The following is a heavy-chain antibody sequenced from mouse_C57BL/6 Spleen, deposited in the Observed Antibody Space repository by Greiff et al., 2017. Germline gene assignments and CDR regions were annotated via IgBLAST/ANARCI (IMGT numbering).Heavy chain of an antibody. J-gene: IGHJ2*01. CDR2: IDPNSGGT. Sequence: QVQLQQPGAELVKPGASVKLSCKASGYTFTSYWMHWVKQRPGRGLEWIGRIDPNSGGTKYKEKFKSKATLTVDKPSSTAYMQLSSLTSEDSAVYYCARRRGYYDYDENYFGYWGQGTTLTVSS. CDR3: ARRRGYYDYDENYFGY. V-gene: IGHV1-72*01. CDR1: GYTFTSYW. D-gene: IGHD2-4*01.